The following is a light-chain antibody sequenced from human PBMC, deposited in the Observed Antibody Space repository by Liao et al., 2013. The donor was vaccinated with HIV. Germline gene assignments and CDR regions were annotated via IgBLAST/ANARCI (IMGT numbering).Light chain of an antibody. CDR3: QLWDSSSDHPYV. J-gene: IGLJ1*01. V-gene: IGLV3-25*03. CDR2: KDS. Sequence: SYELTQSPSMSVSSGQTARITCAGDALPKQYAYWYQQKPGQAPVLVIYKDSERPSGIPERFSGSSSGTRVTLTISGVQAEDEADYYCQLWDSSSDHPYVFGTGTQVTVL. CDR1: ALPKQY.